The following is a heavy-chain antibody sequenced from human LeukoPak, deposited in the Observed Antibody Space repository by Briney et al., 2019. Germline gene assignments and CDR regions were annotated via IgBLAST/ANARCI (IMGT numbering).Heavy chain of an antibody. Sequence: GGSLRLSCAASGFTFSSYAMSWVRQAPGKGLEWVSAISGGGSSIYYADSVKGRFTVSRDNSKNTLFLQMSSLRAEDTAVYYCAKDNRDYFDYWGQGTLVTASS. D-gene: IGHD3-16*02. CDR3: AKDNRDYFDY. V-gene: IGHV3-23*01. J-gene: IGHJ4*02. CDR1: GFTFSSYA. CDR2: ISGGGSSI.